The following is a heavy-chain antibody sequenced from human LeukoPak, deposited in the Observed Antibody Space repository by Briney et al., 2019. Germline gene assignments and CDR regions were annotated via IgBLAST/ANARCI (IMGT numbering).Heavy chain of an antibody. V-gene: IGHV4-34*01. Sequence: PSGTLSLTCAVYGGSFSGYYWSWIRQPPGKGLEWIGEINHSGSTNYNPSLKSRVTISVDTSKNQFSLKLSSVTAADTAVYYCARGLGGQLRFLEWLSPDNWFDPWGQGTLVTVSS. D-gene: IGHD3-3*01. CDR2: INHSGST. CDR3: ARGLGGQLRFLEWLSPDNWFDP. CDR1: GGSFSGYY. J-gene: IGHJ5*02.